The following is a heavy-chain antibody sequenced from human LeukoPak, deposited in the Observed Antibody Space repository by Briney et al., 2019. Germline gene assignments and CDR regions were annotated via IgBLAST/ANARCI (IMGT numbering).Heavy chain of an antibody. D-gene: IGHD3-22*01. CDR1: GFPFSSYA. J-gene: IGHJ3*02. CDR3: AKDLNPYYYDSSGSAAPDAFDI. V-gene: IGHV3-23*01. CDR2: ISGSGGST. Sequence: PGGSLRLSCAASGFPFSSYAMSWVRQAPGKGREWVSTISGSGGSTYYADSVKGRFTISRDNSKNTLYLQMNSLRAEDTAVYYCAKDLNPYYYDSSGSAAPDAFDIWGQATMVTVPS.